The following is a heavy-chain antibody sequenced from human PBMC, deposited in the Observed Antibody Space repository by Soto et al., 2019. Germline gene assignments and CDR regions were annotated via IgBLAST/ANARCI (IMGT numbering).Heavy chain of an antibody. CDR2: IIPIFGTA. V-gene: IGHV1-69*12. CDR3: ASALVPAADGELWYGEHFDY. D-gene: IGHD2-2*01. J-gene: IGHJ4*02. CDR1: GGTFSSYA. Sequence: QVQLVQSGAEVKKPGSSVKVSCMASGGTFSSYAISWVRQAPGQGLEWMGGIIPIFGTANYAQKFQGRVTITADESTSTAYMELSSLRSEDTAVYYCASALVPAADGELWYGEHFDYWGQGTLVTVSS.